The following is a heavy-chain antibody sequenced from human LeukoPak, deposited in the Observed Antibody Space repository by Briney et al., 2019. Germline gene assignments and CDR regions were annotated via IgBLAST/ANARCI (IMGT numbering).Heavy chain of an antibody. CDR2: ISSSGSTI. CDR1: GFTFRDYY. CDR3: ARDQGSGSSNWCDP. V-gene: IGHV3-11*01. Sequence: GGSLRLSCAASGFTFRDYYMSWIRHAPGKGLEWVSYISSSGSTIYYADSVKGRFTISRDNAKNSLYLQMNSLRAEDTAVYYCARDQGSGSSNWCDPWGQGTLVTVSS. D-gene: IGHD3-10*01. J-gene: IGHJ5*02.